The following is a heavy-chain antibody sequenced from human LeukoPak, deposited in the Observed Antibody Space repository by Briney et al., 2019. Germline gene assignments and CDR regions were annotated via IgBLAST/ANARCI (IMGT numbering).Heavy chain of an antibody. CDR2: ISSSGSSI. Sequence: GGSLRLSCAASGFTFSSYEMNWVRQAPGKGLEWVSFISSSGSSIYYADSVKGRFTISRDNSKSTLHLQMRSLRADDTAIYYCVKRVGYQLIWGQGTLVTVSS. J-gene: IGHJ4*02. CDR3: VKRVGYQLI. V-gene: IGHV3-48*03. CDR1: GFTFSSYE. D-gene: IGHD2-2*01.